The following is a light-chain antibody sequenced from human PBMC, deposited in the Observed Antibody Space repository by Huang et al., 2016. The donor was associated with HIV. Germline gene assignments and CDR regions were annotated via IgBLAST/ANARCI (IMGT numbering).Light chain of an antibody. CDR2: AAS. CDR3: QQYNNWRTWT. V-gene: IGKV3-15*01. J-gene: IGKJ1*01. Sequence: EIVMTQSPATLSVSPGERATLSCRAIQSVSSNLAWYQQKPGQAPMLLIFAASSRATGIPSRFSCSGSWTEFTLTISSLQSEDFAVYYCQQYNNWRTWTFGQGTKVEIK. CDR1: QSVSSN.